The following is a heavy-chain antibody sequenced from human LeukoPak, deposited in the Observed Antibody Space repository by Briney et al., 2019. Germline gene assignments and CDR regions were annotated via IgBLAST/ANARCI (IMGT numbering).Heavy chain of an antibody. V-gene: IGHV1-18*01. CDR3: ARAIHDYGDH. CDR2: ISTYYGNT. Sequence: ASVKVSCKASGYTFTSYGISWVRQAPGQGLEWMGWISTYYGNTNYAQKLQGRVTMTTDTSTNTAYMELRSLRSDDTAVYYCARAIHDYGDHWGQGTLVTVSS. CDR1: GYTFTSYG. J-gene: IGHJ4*02.